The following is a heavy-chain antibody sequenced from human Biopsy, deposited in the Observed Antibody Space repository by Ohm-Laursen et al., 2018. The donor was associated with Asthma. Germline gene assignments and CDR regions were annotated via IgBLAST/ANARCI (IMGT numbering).Heavy chain of an antibody. CDR1: GGTFNTYV. D-gene: IGHD2-2*01. CDR3: ARKAGSCISRTCYSLDF. J-gene: IGHJ4*02. V-gene: IGHV1-69*13. CDR2: INSVFGTT. Sequence: SVKVSCKSLGGTFNTYVTGWVRQAPGQGLEWMGGINSVFGTTTYPQKFQDRVTITADDSTSTVYMELSSLRSEDTAVYYCARKAGSCISRTCYSLDFWGQGTLATVSS.